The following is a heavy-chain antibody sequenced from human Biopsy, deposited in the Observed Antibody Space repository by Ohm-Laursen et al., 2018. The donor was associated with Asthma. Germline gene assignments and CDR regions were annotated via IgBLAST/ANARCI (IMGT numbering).Heavy chain of an antibody. J-gene: IGHJ4*02. D-gene: IGHD3-16*01. CDR3: ARDQGDSKFDY. CDR2: SSYSGFR. Sequence: PPGTLSLTCTFSGGLINSDYWRWIRQPPGKGLEWIGLSSYSGFRKYNPSLKSRVTISVDTSKNQLPLNLTSVIASDTAVYCCARDQGDSKFDYWGQGILVTVSS. V-gene: IGHV4-59*01. CDR1: GGLINSDY.